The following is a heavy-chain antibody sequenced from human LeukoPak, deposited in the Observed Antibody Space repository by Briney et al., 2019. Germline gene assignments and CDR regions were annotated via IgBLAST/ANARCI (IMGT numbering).Heavy chain of an antibody. CDR2: ISSSGSTI. D-gene: IGHD6-13*01. J-gene: IGHJ4*02. CDR3: AKTWTHSAAAGTPIDY. V-gene: IGHV3-11*01. Sequence: GGSLRLSCAASGFTFSDYYMSWIRQAPGKGREWVSYISSSGSTIYYADSVKGRFTISRDNAKNSLYLQMNSLRAEDTAVYYCAKTWTHSAAAGTPIDYWGQGTLVTVSS. CDR1: GFTFSDYY.